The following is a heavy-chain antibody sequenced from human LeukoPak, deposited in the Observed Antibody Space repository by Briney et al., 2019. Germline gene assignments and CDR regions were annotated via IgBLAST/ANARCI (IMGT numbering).Heavy chain of an antibody. J-gene: IGHJ4*02. CDR3: ARAYYDILTGYDY. CDR1: GYTFTGYY. CDR2: INPNSGGT. D-gene: IGHD3-9*01. Sequence: ASVKVSCKASGYTFTGYYMHWVRQAPGQGLEWMGWINPNSGGTNYAQKFQGRVTMTRDTSISTAYMELSRLRSDDTAVYYCARAYYDILTGYDYWGQGTVVTVSS. V-gene: IGHV1-2*02.